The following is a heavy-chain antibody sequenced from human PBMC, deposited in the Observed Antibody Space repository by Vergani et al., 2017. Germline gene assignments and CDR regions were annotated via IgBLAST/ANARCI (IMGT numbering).Heavy chain of an antibody. CDR2: ISGNNDVV. CDR3: VRDVRFLLT. J-gene: IGHJ3*01. Sequence: EVQLVESGGGLVKPGGSLRLSCVASGFTFSRYSMNWVRQAPGRGLEWVSSISGNNDVVNYADSVKGRFTISGENAENSLYLDMRSLRADDTSVYYCVRDVRFLLTWGQGTVVAVSS. V-gene: IGHV3-21*01. CDR1: GFTFSRYS. D-gene: IGHD3-16*01.